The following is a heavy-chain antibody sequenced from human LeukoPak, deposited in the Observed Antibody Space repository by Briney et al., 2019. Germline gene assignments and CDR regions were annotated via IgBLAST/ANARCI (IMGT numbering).Heavy chain of an antibody. CDR1: GFTFSNAW. CDR3: AKDLIAVGDGYYFDY. J-gene: IGHJ4*02. Sequence: PGGSLRLSCAASGFTFSNAWMTWVRQAPGKGLEWVSAVSRSGDSTYYADSVKGRFTISRDNSKNTLYLQMGSLRAEDTALYYCAKDLIAVGDGYYFDYWGQGTLVTVSS. CDR2: VSRSGDST. V-gene: IGHV3-23*01. D-gene: IGHD6-19*01.